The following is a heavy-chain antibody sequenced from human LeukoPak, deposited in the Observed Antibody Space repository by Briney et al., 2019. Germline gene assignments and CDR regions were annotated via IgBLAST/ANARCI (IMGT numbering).Heavy chain of an antibody. Sequence: GGSLRLSCAASGFSFSSSAMHWVRQAPGKGLEYVSAITNNGGYTYYANSVKGRFTISRDNSKNTLYLQMGSLRTEDTAVYYCAGASPDGCYDYWGQGTLVTVSS. D-gene: IGHD3-22*01. CDR3: AGASPDGCYDY. V-gene: IGHV3-64*01. CDR1: GFSFSSSA. J-gene: IGHJ4*02. CDR2: ITNNGGYT.